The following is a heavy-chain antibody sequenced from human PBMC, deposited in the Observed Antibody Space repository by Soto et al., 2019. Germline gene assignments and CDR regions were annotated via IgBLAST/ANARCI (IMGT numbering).Heavy chain of an antibody. CDR2: IHSDGSST. D-gene: IGHD1-26*01. CDR1: GFTFSYYW. CDR3: ARGDRGAFDL. V-gene: IGHV3-74*01. J-gene: IGHJ3*01. Sequence: EVQLVESGGGLVRPGGSLRLSFAASGFTFSYYWMHWVRQAPGKGLVWVSRIHSDGSSTTYADFVKGRFIISRDNARNTVDVQMNSVRVEDTAWYYCARGDRGAFDLWGQGTVVTVSS.